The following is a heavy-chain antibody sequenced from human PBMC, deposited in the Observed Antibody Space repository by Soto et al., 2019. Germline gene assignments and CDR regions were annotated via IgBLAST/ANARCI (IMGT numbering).Heavy chain of an antibody. D-gene: IGHD6-19*01. CDR3: ARVGSSGWSHYYYYYYGMDV. CDR2: ISAYNGNT. V-gene: IGHV1-18*01. CDR1: GYAFTSYS. J-gene: IGHJ6*02. Sequence: GXSVKASFKASGYAFTSYSISWVRQAPGQGLEWMGWISAYNGNTNYAQKLQGRVTMTTDTSTSTAYMELRSLRSDDTAVYYCARVGSSGWSHYYYYYYGMDVWGQGTTVTVSS.